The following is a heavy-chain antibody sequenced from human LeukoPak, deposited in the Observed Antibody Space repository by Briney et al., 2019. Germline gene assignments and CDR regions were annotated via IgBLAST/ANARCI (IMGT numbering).Heavy chain of an antibody. CDR3: ARAYKDRSLAGKKEFFQH. CDR2: ISWNSGTI. V-gene: IGHV3-9*01. CDR1: GFTFDNYA. D-gene: IGHD6-19*01. J-gene: IGHJ1*01. Sequence: GGSLRLSCAASGFTFDNYAMNWVRQVPGKGLEWTSLISWNSGTIGYADSVRGRFTISRDNANNFLYLQMNSLRAEDTALYYCARAYKDRSLAGKKEFFQHWGQGTLVTVSS.